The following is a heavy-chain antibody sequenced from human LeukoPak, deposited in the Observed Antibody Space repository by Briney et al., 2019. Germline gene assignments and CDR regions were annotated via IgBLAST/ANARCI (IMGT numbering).Heavy chain of an antibody. CDR2: ISYDGSNK. D-gene: IGHD6-13*01. J-gene: IGHJ6*02. V-gene: IGHV3-30*18. Sequence: GGSLRLSCAASGFTFSSYGMHWVRQAPGKGLEWVAVISYDGSNKYYADSVKGRFTISRGNSKNTLYQQMNSLRAEDTAVYYCAKDLAIAAARDNYYYGMDVWGQGTTVTVSS. CDR3: AKDLAIAAARDNYYYGMDV. CDR1: GFTFSSYG.